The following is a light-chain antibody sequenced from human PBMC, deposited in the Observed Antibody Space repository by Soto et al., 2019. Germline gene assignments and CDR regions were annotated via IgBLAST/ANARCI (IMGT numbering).Light chain of an antibody. Sequence: EVVLTQSPATLSVFPGERATLSCRASQTVGINLAWYQKKLGQAPTRLSYGASTRATGIPARFSGGGSGTEFTLTINSLQSEDVAVYYCQQYKEWPPETFGQGTKVDIK. J-gene: IGKJ1*01. CDR1: QTVGIN. CDR2: GAS. V-gene: IGKV3-15*01. CDR3: QQYKEWPPET.